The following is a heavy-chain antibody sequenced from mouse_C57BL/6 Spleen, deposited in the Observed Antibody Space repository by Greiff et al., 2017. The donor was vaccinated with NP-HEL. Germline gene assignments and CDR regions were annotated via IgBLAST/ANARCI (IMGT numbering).Heavy chain of an antibody. Sequence: EVQLVESGEGLVKPGGSLKLSCAASGFTFSSYAMSWVRQTPEKRLEWVAYISSGGDYIYYADTVKGRFTIPRDNARNTLYLQMSSLKSEDTAMYYCTREDYGGSWGAWFAYWGQGTLVTVSA. D-gene: IGHD1-1*01. CDR3: TREDYGGSWGAWFAY. CDR2: ISSGGDYI. CDR1: GFTFSSYA. J-gene: IGHJ3*01. V-gene: IGHV5-9-1*02.